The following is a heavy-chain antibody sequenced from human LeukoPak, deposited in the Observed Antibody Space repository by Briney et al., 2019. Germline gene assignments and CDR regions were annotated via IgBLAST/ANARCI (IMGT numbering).Heavy chain of an antibody. J-gene: IGHJ3*02. CDR2: ISPNGGST. V-gene: IGHV3-64D*06. Sequence: GGSLRLSCSASGFIFSSYAMHWVRQAPGKGLEYVSAISPNGGSTYYADSVKGRFSISRDNSKNILYLQMSSVRPEDTAVYYCARSPRGAFDIWGQGTMVTVSS. CDR1: GFIFSSYA. D-gene: IGHD3-10*01. CDR3: ARSPRGAFDI.